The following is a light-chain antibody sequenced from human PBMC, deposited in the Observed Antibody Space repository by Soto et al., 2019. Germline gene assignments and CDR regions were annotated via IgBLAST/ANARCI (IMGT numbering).Light chain of an antibody. V-gene: IGLV1-40*01. CDR3: QSYDTRLSGSV. CDR1: SSDIGAGYD. CDR2: GNS. Sequence: QSVLTQPPSVSGAPGQRVTISCTGSSSDIGAGYDVHWYQHLPGTTPKLLIYGNSNRPSGVPDRFSGSKSGTSASLAITGLQVEDEADYYCQSYDTRLSGSVFGGGTKLTVL. J-gene: IGLJ2*01.